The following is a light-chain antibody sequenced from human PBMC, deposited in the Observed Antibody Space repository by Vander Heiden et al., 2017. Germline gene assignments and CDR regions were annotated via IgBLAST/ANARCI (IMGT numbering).Light chain of an antibody. Sequence: DIVMTQSPDSLAVSLGERATINCKSSQSVLYSSNNENYLAWYQQKPGQPPMLLIYWASTRQSGVPDRFSGSGSGTDFTLTISRLQAEDVAVYYCQQYYSTPQTFGQGTKVEI. CDR3: QQYYSTPQT. CDR1: QSVLYSSNNENY. CDR2: WAS. V-gene: IGKV4-1*01. J-gene: IGKJ1*01.